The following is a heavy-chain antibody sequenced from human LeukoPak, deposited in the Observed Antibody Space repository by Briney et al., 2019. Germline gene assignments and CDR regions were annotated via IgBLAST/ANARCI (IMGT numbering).Heavy chain of an antibody. J-gene: IGHJ4*02. V-gene: IGHV1-18*01. Sequence: ASVRVSCKASGYTFTSYGISWVRQAPGQGLEWMGWISAYNGNTNYAQKLQGRVTMTTDTSTSTAYMELSRLRSDDTAVYYCARTYSSGWWGDYWGQGTLVTVSS. CDR2: ISAYNGNT. D-gene: IGHD6-19*01. CDR1: GYTFTSYG. CDR3: ARTYSSGWWGDY.